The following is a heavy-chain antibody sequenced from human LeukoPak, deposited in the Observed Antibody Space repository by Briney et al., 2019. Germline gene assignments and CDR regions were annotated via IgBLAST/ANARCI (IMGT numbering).Heavy chain of an antibody. CDR2: IYTSGST. D-gene: IGHD3-9*01. CDR3: ARQDFDWLLPDYWYFDL. CDR1: GGSISSYY. Sequence: PSETLSLTCTVSGGSISSYYWSWIRQPAGKGLEWIGRIYTSGSTNYNPSLKSRVTVSVDTSKNQFSLKLSSVTAADTAVYYCARQDFDWLLPDYWYFDLWGRGTLVTVSS. V-gene: IGHV4-4*07. J-gene: IGHJ2*01.